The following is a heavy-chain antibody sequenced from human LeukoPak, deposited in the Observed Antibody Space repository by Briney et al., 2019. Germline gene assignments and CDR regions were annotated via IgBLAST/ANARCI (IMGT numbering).Heavy chain of an antibody. CDR1: GGSISSSSYY. Sequence: PSETLSLTCTVSGGSISSSSYYWGWIRQPPGKGLEWIGSIYYSGSTYYNPSLKSRVTISVDTSKNQFSLKLSSVTAADTAVYYCARQGSGSVPLSYYYYYYMDVWGEGTTVTVSS. D-gene: IGHD3-10*01. CDR2: IYYSGST. V-gene: IGHV4-39*01. CDR3: ARQGSGSVPLSYYYYYYMDV. J-gene: IGHJ6*03.